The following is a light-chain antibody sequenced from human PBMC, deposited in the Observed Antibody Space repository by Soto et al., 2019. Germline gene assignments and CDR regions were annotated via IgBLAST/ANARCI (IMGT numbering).Light chain of an antibody. CDR3: QQYNSYSWR. J-gene: IGKJ1*01. Sequence: DIQMTQSPSTLSASVGDRVTITCRASQSISSWLAWYQQKPGKAPKLLIYDASSLESGVPSRFSGSGSGTEFTLTISSLQPDDFATYYCQQYNSYSWRCGQGTKVEI. V-gene: IGKV1-5*01. CDR2: DAS. CDR1: QSISSW.